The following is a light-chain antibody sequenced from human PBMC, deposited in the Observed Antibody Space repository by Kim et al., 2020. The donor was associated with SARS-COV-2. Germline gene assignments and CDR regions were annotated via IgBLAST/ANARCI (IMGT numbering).Light chain of an antibody. Sequence: EIVLTQSPGTLSLSPGGRATLSCRASQSVGNSYLAWYQQKPGQAPRLLIYGASSRATGIPDRFSGSGSGTDFTLTISRLEPEDFAVYYCQQYSSSPSTFGQGTKVYIK. CDR2: GAS. J-gene: IGKJ1*01. CDR3: QQYSSSPST. V-gene: IGKV3-20*01. CDR1: QSVGNSY.